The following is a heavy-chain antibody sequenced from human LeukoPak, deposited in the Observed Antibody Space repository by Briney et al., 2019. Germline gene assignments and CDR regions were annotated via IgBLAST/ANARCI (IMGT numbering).Heavy chain of an antibody. J-gene: IGHJ3*02. CDR2: ISSSGSTI. Sequence: GGSLRLSCAASGFTFSDYYTSWIRQAPGKGLEWVSYISSSGSTIYYADSVKGRFTISRDNAKNSLYLQMNSLRAEDTAVYYCARDATVVNRGEAFDIWGQGTMVTVSS. CDR3: ARDATVVNRGEAFDI. D-gene: IGHD4-23*01. CDR1: GFTFSDYY. V-gene: IGHV3-11*04.